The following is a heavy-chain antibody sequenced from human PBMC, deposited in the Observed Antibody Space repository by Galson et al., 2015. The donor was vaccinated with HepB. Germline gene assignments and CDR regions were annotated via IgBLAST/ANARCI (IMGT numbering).Heavy chain of an antibody. CDR3: AHSLGLVGPYFDY. V-gene: IGHV4-59*01. CDR1: GGSISSYY. Sequence: LSLTCTVSGGSISSYYWSWIRQPPGKGLEWIGYIYYSGSTKYNPSLKSRVTISVDTSKNQFSLKLSSVTAVDTATYYCAHSLGLVGPYFDYWGQGALVTVSS. D-gene: IGHD2-8*02. J-gene: IGHJ4*02. CDR2: IYYSGST.